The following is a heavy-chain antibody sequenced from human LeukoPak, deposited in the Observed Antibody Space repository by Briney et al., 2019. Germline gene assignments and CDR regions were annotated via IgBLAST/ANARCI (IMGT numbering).Heavy chain of an antibody. J-gene: IGHJ4*02. CDR3: TRVILGYSSGWYRFPDY. Sequence: GGSLRLSCTASGFTFGDYAMSWFRQAPGKGLEWVGFIRSKAYGGTTEYAASVKGRFTTSRDDSKSIAYLQMNSLKTEDTAVYYCTRVILGYSSGWYRFPDYWGQGTLVTVSS. CDR2: IRSKAYGGTT. CDR1: GFTFGDYA. V-gene: IGHV3-49*03. D-gene: IGHD6-13*01.